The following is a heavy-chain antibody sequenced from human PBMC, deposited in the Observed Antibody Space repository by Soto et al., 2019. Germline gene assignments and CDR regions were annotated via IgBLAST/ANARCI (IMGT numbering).Heavy chain of an antibody. J-gene: IGHJ4*02. CDR2: IYASGGP. D-gene: IGHD1-26*01. V-gene: IGHV4-59*01. Sequence: SETLSLTCTISGGSISVYYWSWVRQPPGHELEWIGYIYASGGPYYNPSLRSLVTISADTSKNQISLKLTSPTAADTAVYYCARGVGSSPPRYWGRGTLLTVSS. CDR3: ARGVGSSPPRY. CDR1: GGSISVYY.